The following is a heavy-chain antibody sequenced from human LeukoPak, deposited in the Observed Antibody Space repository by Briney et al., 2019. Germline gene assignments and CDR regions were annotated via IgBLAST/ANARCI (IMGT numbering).Heavy chain of an antibody. CDR3: ARGLVPDY. J-gene: IGHJ4*02. CDR2: MNPNSGNT. D-gene: IGHD2-8*02. V-gene: IGHV1-8*01. CDR1: VYTFTSYD. Sequence: GASVKVSCKASVYTFTSYDINWVRQATGQGPEWMGWMNPNSGNTGYAQKFQGRVTITRNTSIRTAYMELSSLRSEDTAVYYCARGLVPDYWGQGTLVTVSS.